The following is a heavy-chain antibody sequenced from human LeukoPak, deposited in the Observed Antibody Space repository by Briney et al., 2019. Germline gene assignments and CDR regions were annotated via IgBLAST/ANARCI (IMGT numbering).Heavy chain of an antibody. CDR1: GFTFSSYW. V-gene: IGHV3-74*01. D-gene: IGHD5-18*01. Sequence: PGGSLRLSCAASGFTFSSYWMHWVRQAPGKGLVWVSRINSDGGSTSYADSVKGRFTISRDNAKNTLYLQMNSLRAEDTAVYYCARPGYSYGRYFDYWGQGTLVTVSS. J-gene: IGHJ4*02. CDR3: ARPGYSYGRYFDY. CDR2: INSDGGST.